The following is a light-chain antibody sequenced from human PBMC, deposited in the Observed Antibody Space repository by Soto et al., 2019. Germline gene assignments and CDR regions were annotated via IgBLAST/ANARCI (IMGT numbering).Light chain of an antibody. V-gene: IGKV1-5*01. CDR2: DAS. CDR1: QSISTW. J-gene: IGKJ5*01. Sequence: DIQMTQSPSTLSASVGDRVTITCRASQSISTWLAWYHQKPGKAPNLLIYDASSLESWVPSRFSGSGSGTEFTLTISSLQPDDFATYYCQQYYRYPITFGQGTRLEIK. CDR3: QQYYRYPIT.